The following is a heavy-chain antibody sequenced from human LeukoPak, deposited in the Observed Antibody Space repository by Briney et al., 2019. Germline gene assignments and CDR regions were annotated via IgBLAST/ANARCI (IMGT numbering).Heavy chain of an antibody. Sequence: GGSLRLSCAASGFTVSSNYMSWIRQAPGKGLEWVSYISSSGNTIYYADSVKGRFTISRDNAKNSLYLQMNSLRAEDTAVYYCARDVGLRFLEWYPGAFDIWGQGTMVTVSS. CDR2: ISSSGNTI. D-gene: IGHD3-3*01. CDR1: GFTVSSNY. J-gene: IGHJ3*02. CDR3: ARDVGLRFLEWYPGAFDI. V-gene: IGHV3-11*04.